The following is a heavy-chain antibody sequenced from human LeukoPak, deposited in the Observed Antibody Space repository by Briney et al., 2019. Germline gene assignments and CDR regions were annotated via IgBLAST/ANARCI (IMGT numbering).Heavy chain of an antibody. CDR3: ARDPVEWELLLDY. Sequence: GGSLRLSCAASGYTFSSYWMGWVRQAPGKRLEWVANMNIDGSEKYYADSAKGRFTISRDNARNSVYLQMNSLRVEDTAVYYCARDPVEWELLLDYWGQGTLVTVSS. D-gene: IGHD1-26*01. J-gene: IGHJ4*02. CDR2: MNIDGSEK. V-gene: IGHV3-7*01. CDR1: GYTFSSYW.